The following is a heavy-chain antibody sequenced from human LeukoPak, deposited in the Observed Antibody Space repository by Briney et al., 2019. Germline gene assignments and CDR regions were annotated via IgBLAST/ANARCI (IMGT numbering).Heavy chain of an antibody. CDR3: ARRYDSPNFYMDV. V-gene: IGHV4-59*08. J-gene: IGHJ6*03. D-gene: IGHD3-22*01. Sequence: PSDTLSLTCTVSGGSISSYYWSWIRQPPGKGLEWIGYIYYSGSTNYNPSLKSRVTISVDTSKNQFSLKLSSVTAADTAVYYCARRYDSPNFYMDVWGKGTTVTVSS. CDR1: GGSISSYY. CDR2: IYYSGST.